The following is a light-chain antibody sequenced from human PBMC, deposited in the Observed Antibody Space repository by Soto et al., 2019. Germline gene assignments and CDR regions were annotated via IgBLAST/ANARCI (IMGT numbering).Light chain of an antibody. Sequence: QSVLTQPASVSGSPGQSITISCTGTISDIGGYNFISWYQQHPGKAPKLVIYDVNNRPSGISYRFSGSKSGNTASLTISGLQAEDEADYYCASYTRTTTLVFGGGTKVTVL. CDR2: DVN. J-gene: IGLJ2*01. V-gene: IGLV2-14*03. CDR3: ASYTRTTTLV. CDR1: ISDIGGYNF.